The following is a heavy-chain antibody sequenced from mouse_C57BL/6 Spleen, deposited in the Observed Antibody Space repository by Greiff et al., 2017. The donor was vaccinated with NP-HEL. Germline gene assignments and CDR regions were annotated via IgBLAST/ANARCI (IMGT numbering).Heavy chain of an antibody. CDR2: INYDGSST. D-gene: IGHD1-1*02. J-gene: IGHJ1*03. CDR1: GFTFSDYY. CDR3: ARDGVAWYFDV. Sequence: EVKLVESEGGLVQPGSSMKLSCTASGFTFSDYYMAWVRQVPEKGLEWVANINYDGSSTYYLDSLKSRFIISRDNAKNILYLQMSSLKSEDTATYYCARDGVAWYFDVWGTGTTVTVSS. V-gene: IGHV5-16*01.